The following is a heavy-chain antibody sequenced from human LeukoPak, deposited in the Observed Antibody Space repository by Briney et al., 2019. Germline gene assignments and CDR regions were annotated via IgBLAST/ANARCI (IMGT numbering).Heavy chain of an antibody. V-gene: IGHV3-30*18. J-gene: IGHJ4*02. D-gene: IGHD6-13*01. CDR2: ISYDGTNK. Sequence: PGRSLRLPCAASGFTFSSYGMHWVRQAPGKGLEWVGVISYDGTNKNYADSVKGRFTISGDNSKNTLYLQMNSLRAEDTAVYYCAKVGYSTNWLYFDYWGQGTLVTVSS. CDR3: AKVGYSTNWLYFDY. CDR1: GFTFSSYG.